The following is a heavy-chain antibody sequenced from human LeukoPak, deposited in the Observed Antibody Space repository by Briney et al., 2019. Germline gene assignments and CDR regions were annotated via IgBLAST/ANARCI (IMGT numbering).Heavy chain of an antibody. CDR1: GGSISSGGYY. J-gene: IGHJ6*03. CDR2: INHSGST. V-gene: IGHV4-39*07. CDR3: ARGQEPENPRYYYYMDV. Sequence: SETLSLTCTVSGGSISSGGYYWSWIRQPPGKGLEWIGEINHSGSTNYNPSLKSRVTISVDTSKNQFSLKLSSVTAADTAVYYCARGQEPENPRYYYYMDVWGKGTTVTVSS. D-gene: IGHD1-14*01.